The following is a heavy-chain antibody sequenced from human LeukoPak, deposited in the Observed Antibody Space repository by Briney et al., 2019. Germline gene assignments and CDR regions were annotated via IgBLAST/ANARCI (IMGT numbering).Heavy chain of an antibody. D-gene: IGHD3-9*01. Sequence: GGSLRLSCAASGFTFDDYAMHWVRQAPGKVLEWVSGISWNSGSIGYADSVKGRFTISRDNAKNSLYLQMNSLRAEDTAVYYCARVRDYDILTGYYENYYMDVWGKGTTVTVSS. CDR1: GFTFDDYA. CDR2: ISWNSGSI. V-gene: IGHV3-9*01. CDR3: ARVRDYDILTGYYENYYMDV. J-gene: IGHJ6*03.